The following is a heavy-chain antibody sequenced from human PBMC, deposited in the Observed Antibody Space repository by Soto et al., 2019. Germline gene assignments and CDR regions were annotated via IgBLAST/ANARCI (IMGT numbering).Heavy chain of an antibody. CDR1: GFTFSGYW. CDR2: IKEDGSEK. Sequence: GGSLRLSCSASGFTFSGYWMTWVRQAPGKGLEWVANIKEDGSEKYYVDSVKGRFTISRDNPKNSLYLQMNSLRADDTAVYYCARPLYGSGSVWFDPWGQGTLVTVSS. J-gene: IGHJ5*02. CDR3: ARPLYGSGSVWFDP. V-gene: IGHV3-7*03. D-gene: IGHD3-10*01.